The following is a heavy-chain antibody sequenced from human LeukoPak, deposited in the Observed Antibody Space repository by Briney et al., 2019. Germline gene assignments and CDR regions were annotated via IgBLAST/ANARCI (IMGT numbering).Heavy chain of an antibody. J-gene: IGHJ4*02. CDR3: AGLSADWYRNLDY. V-gene: IGHV3-23*01. CDR1: GFTFSSYG. Sequence: GGSLRLSCAASGFTFSSYGMSWVRQAPGKGLEWVSAISGSGGSTYYADSVKGRFTISRDNSKNTLYLQMNSLRAEDTAVYYCAGLSADWYRNLDYWGQGTLVTVSS. CDR2: ISGSGGST. D-gene: IGHD3/OR15-3a*01.